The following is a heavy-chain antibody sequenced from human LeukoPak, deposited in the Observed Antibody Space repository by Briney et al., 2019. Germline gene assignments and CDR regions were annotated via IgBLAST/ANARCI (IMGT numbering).Heavy chain of an antibody. CDR2: IKGDGSHT. CDR3: VRDWDHFDFDS. J-gene: IGHJ5*01. D-gene: IGHD1-26*01. V-gene: IGHV3-74*01. Sequence: GGSLRLSCAASGFTFRDYWMHWIRQAPGKGLVWVSRIKGDGSHTIYADSVKGRFTISRDNARNTLYLQMKSLRVEDTALYYCVRDWDHFDFDSWGQGTLVTVSS. CDR1: GFTFRDYW.